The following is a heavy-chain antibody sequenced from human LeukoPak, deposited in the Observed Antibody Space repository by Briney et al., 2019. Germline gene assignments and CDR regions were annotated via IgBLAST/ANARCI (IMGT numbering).Heavy chain of an antibody. Sequence: PSETLSLTCTVSGGSISSFHWSWIRQPPGKGLEWIGYIYYTGSTTYNPSLKSRVTISVDTSKNQFSLKLSSVTAADTAVYYCAREIYGDYSNYFDYWGQGTLVTVSS. CDR2: IYYTGST. CDR1: GGSISSFH. V-gene: IGHV4-59*01. D-gene: IGHD4-17*01. J-gene: IGHJ4*02. CDR3: AREIYGDYSNYFDY.